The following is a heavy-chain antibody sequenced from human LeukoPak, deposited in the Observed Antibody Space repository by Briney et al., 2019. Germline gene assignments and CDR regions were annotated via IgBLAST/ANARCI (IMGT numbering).Heavy chain of an antibody. CDR1: GYTFTSYA. CDR2: ISAYNGNT. D-gene: IGHD4/OR15-4a*01. J-gene: IGHJ3*02. CDR3: AREGSGTVLTVPWAFDI. V-gene: IGHV1-18*01. Sequence: ASVKVSCKASGYTFTSYAFSWVRQAPGQGLEWMGWISAYNGNTNYAQKLQGRVTMTTDTSTSTAYMELSSLRSEDTAVYYCAREGSGTVLTVPWAFDIWGQGTMVTVSS.